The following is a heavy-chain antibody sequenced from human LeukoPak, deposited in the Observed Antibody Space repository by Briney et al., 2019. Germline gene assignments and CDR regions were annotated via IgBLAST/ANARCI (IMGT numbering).Heavy chain of an antibody. CDR3: ARARNYYDSSDYYYEGDAFDI. CDR1: GGSINNSSYY. V-gene: IGHV4-39*07. Sequence: SETLSLTCTVSGGSINNSSYYWGWIRQPPGKGLEWIGSIYYSGSTYYNPSLKSRVTISVDTSKNQFSLKLSSVTAADTAVYYCARARNYYDSSDYYYEGDAFDIWGQGTMVTVSS. CDR2: IYYSGST. J-gene: IGHJ3*02. D-gene: IGHD3-22*01.